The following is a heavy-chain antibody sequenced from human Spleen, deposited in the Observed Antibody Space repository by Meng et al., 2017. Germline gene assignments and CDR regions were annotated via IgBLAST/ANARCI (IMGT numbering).Heavy chain of an antibody. Sequence: VQLQQWGAGLLKPSGTLSLTCAVFGGSLSGYYCNWFRQPPGKGLEWIGGSDHFGNPIYNPSLKGRLTISEDTSQNQSSLRLTSVIAADTAVYYCARREIYDTGHGLDYWGQGILVTVSS. CDR2: SDHFGNP. D-gene: IGHD2-8*02. CDR1: GGSLSGYY. J-gene: IGHJ4*02. V-gene: IGHV4-34*01. CDR3: ARREIYDTGHGLDY.